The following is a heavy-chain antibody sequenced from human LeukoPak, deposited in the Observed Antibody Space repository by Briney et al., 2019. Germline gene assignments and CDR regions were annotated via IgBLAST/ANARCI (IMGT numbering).Heavy chain of an antibody. D-gene: IGHD1-26*01. V-gene: IGHV4-34*01. CDR2: INHSGST. CDR1: GGSFSGYY. Sequence: SETLSLTCAVYGGSFSGYYWSWIRQPPGKGLEWIGEINHSGSTNYNPSLKSRVTISVDTSKNQFSLKLSFVTAADTAVYYCARGIVGATDFDYWGQGTLVTVSS. J-gene: IGHJ4*02. CDR3: ARGIVGATDFDY.